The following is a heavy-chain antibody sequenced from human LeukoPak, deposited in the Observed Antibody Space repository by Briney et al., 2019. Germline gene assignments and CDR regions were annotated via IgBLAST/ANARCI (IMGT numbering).Heavy chain of an antibody. CDR3: ARGPSGGNGFSY. Sequence: GGSLRLSCAASGFTFSSYWMSWVRQAPGKGLDWVANIKQDGSERYYVDSVKGRFTISRDNAKNSLYLQMNNLRAVDTAVYYCARGPSGGNGFSYWGLGTLVTVSS. J-gene: IGHJ4*02. D-gene: IGHD2-15*01. CDR1: GFTFSSYW. V-gene: IGHV3-7*04. CDR2: IKQDGSER.